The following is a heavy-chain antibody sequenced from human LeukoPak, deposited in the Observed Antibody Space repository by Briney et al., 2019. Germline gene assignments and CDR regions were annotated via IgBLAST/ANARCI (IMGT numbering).Heavy chain of an antibody. CDR1: GFTFSSYA. J-gene: IGHJ4*02. D-gene: IGHD4-23*01. Sequence: GGSLRLSCAASGFTFSSYAMSWVRQAPGKGLEWVANIKQDGSEKYYVDSVKGRFTISRDNAKNSLYLQMNSLRAEDTAVYYCARESVAHFDYWGQGTLVTVSS. V-gene: IGHV3-7*01. CDR2: IKQDGSEK. CDR3: ARESVAHFDY.